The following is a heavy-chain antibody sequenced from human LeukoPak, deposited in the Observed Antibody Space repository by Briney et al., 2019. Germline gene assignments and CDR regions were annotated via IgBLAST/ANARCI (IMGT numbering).Heavy chain of an antibody. Sequence: SETLSLTCTVSGGSISSYYWSWIRQPPGKGLEWVGYIYYSGSTNYNPSLKSRVTISVDTSKNQFTLKLSSVTAADTAVYYCARVGQLLWFGELSLAFDIWGQGTMVTVSS. V-gene: IGHV4-59*01. CDR2: IYYSGST. CDR1: GGSISSYY. CDR3: ARVGQLLWFGELSLAFDI. D-gene: IGHD3-10*01. J-gene: IGHJ3*02.